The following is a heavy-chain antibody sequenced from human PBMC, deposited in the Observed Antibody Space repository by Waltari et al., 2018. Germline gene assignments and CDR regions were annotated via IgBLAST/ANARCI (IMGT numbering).Heavy chain of an antibody. CDR2: LWYDGTDK. Sequence: QVQLMESGGDVVQPGSSLRLSCAGSGLRFNEYAMQWVRQAPGKGLEWVAGLWYDGTDKKYSDSVKGRFTVSRDNSKNTLYLHMDTLRGEDTAVYFCAREEVLSATFDHWGRGTLVTVAS. CDR3: AREEVLSATFDH. CDR1: GLRFNEYA. V-gene: IGHV3-33*08. J-gene: IGHJ4*02. D-gene: IGHD2-15*01.